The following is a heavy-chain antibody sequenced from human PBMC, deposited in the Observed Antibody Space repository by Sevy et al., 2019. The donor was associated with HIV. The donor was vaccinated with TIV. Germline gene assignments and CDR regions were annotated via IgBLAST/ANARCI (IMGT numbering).Heavy chain of an antibody. D-gene: IGHD3-3*01. CDR1: GYSFRNYG. CDR2: ISDYYGDT. Sequence: ASVKVSCKASGYSFRNYGTSWVRQAPGQGLEWMGWISDYYGDTDYAQNFQGRLTMTTDTSTSTAYMELRSLRSDDTAVYFCARKDFVSDRYFYSGMDVWGQGTTVTVSS. CDR3: ARKDFVSDRYFYSGMDV. J-gene: IGHJ6*02. V-gene: IGHV1-18*01.